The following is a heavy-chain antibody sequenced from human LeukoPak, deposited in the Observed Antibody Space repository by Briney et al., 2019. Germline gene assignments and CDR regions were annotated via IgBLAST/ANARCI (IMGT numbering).Heavy chain of an antibody. CDR3: ARDVRLDTAMVPTYYFDY. V-gene: IGHV3-33*01. CDR1: GFTFSSYG. Sequence: PGGSLRLSCAASGFTFSSYGMHWVRQAPGKGLEWVAVIWYDGSNKYYADSVKGRFTISRDNSKNTLYLQMNSLRAEDTAVYYCARDVRLDTAMVPTYYFDYWGQGTLVTVSS. J-gene: IGHJ4*02. CDR2: IWYDGSNK. D-gene: IGHD5-18*01.